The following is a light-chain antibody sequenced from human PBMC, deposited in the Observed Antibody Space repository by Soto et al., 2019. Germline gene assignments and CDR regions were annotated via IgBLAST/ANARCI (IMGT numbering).Light chain of an antibody. CDR1: QSVDSN. V-gene: IGKV3-15*01. Sequence: EIVMTQSPATLSVSPGERATLSCRASQSVDSNLAWYQQKPGQPPRLLIYGASTRAAGVPARFSGSGSGTEFTLTISSLQSEDFAVYYCQQYNNWPPWTFGQGTNVEIK. J-gene: IGKJ1*01. CDR2: GAS. CDR3: QQYNNWPPWT.